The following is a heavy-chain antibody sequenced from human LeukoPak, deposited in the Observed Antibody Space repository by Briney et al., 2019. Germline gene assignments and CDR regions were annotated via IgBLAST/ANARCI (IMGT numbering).Heavy chain of an antibody. D-gene: IGHD3-3*01. CDR1: VGSFSGYY. Sequence: PSETLSLTCAVYVGSFSGYYWSWVRQPPGKGLEWIGEINHSGSTNYHPSLTSRVTISVETSKNQFSLELSSVTAAATAVYYCARGRYDFWSGYYNPWGQGTLVTVSS. CDR2: INHSGST. CDR3: ARGRYDFWSGYYNP. J-gene: IGHJ5*02. V-gene: IGHV4-34*01.